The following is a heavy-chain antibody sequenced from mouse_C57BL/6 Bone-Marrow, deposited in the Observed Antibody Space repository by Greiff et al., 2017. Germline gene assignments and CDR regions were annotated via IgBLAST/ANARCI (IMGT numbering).Heavy chain of an antibody. J-gene: IGHJ1*03. CDR3: ARLGTTVVAHWYFDV. Sequence: QVQLQQSGAELARPGASVKLSCKASGYTFTGYGISWVKQRTGQGLEWIGEIYPRSGNTYYNEKFKGKATLTADKSSSTAYMELRSLTSADSAVYFCARLGTTVVAHWYFDVWGTGTTVTVSS. CDR1: GYTFTGYG. V-gene: IGHV1-81*01. D-gene: IGHD1-1*01. CDR2: IYPRSGNT.